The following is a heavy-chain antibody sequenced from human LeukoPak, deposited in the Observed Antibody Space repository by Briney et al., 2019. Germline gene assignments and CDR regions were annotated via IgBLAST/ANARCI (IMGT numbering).Heavy chain of an antibody. Sequence: GASVKVSCKASGFTFTSSAMQWVRQARGQRLEWIGWIVVGSGNTNYAQKFQERVTITRDMSTSTAYMELSSLRSEDTAVYYCAAFDYYDSSGFDAFDIWGQGTMVTVSP. CDR1: GFTFTSSA. D-gene: IGHD3-22*01. CDR3: AAFDYYDSSGFDAFDI. V-gene: IGHV1-58*02. CDR2: IVVGSGNT. J-gene: IGHJ3*02.